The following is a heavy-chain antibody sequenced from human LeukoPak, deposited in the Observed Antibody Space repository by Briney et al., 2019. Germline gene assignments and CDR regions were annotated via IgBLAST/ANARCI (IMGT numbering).Heavy chain of an antibody. V-gene: IGHV4-59*01. J-gene: IGHJ4*02. Sequence: SETLSLTCTVSGDSISPYYWSWIRQPPGKGLEWIGYIYYGGSTNYNPSLKSRVTISVDTSKNQFSLKLSSVTAADTAVYYCARSTSSFDYWGQGTLVTVSS. CDR3: ARSTSSFDY. CDR2: IYYGGST. CDR1: GDSISPYY. D-gene: IGHD2-2*01.